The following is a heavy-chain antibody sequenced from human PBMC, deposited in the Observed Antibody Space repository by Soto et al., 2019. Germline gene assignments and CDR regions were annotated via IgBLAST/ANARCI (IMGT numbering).Heavy chain of an antibody. Sequence: GGSLRLSCAASGFTFSSYGMHWVRQAPGKGLEWVAVIWYDGSSKYYADSVKGRFTISRDNSKNTLYLQMNSLRAEDTAVYYCARDGEQWLGTSAFDIWGQGTMVTVSS. CDR2: IWYDGSSK. D-gene: IGHD6-19*01. V-gene: IGHV3-33*01. CDR3: ARDGEQWLGTSAFDI. J-gene: IGHJ3*02. CDR1: GFTFSSYG.